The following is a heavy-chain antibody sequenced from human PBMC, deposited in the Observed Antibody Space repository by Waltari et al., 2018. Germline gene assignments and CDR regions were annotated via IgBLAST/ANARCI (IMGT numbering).Heavy chain of an antibody. CDR3: ARVRGIVRTGTRYAFDI. CDR1: GFTFSSYR. V-gene: IGHV3-21*01. Sequence: EVQLVESGGGLVKPGGSLRLSCAASGFTFSSYRMTWVRQAPGKGLEWVSSISSSSSYIYYADSVKGRFTISRDNAKNSLYLQMNSLRAEDTAVYYCARVRGIVRTGTRYAFDIWGQGTMVTVSS. CDR2: ISSSSSYI. J-gene: IGHJ3*02. D-gene: IGHD1-7*01.